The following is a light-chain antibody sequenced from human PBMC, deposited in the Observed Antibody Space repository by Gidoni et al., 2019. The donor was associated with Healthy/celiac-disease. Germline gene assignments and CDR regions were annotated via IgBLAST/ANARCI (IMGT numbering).Light chain of an antibody. CDR3: LQDYNYPYT. Sequence: AIQMTQSPSSLSASVGDRGTITCRASQGIRNDLGWYQQKPGTAPKLLIYAASSLQSGVPSRFSGSGSGTDFTLTISSLQPEDFATYYCLQDYNYPYTFGQGTKLEIK. J-gene: IGKJ2*01. CDR1: QGIRND. V-gene: IGKV1-6*01. CDR2: AAS.